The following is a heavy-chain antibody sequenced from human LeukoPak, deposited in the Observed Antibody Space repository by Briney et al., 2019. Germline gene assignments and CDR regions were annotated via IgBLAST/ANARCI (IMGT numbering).Heavy chain of an antibody. CDR3: AMAYSSSWYYFDY. V-gene: IGHV4-59*01. D-gene: IGHD6-13*01. Sequence: SETLSLTCTVSGGSIRGYFWTWIRQPPGKGLEWIGYIHYSGSTNYNPSLKSRVTIAVDTSKNQFSLRLNSVTAADTAVYYCAMAYSSSWYYFDYWGQGTLVTVSS. CDR2: IHYSGST. CDR1: GGSIRGYF. J-gene: IGHJ4*02.